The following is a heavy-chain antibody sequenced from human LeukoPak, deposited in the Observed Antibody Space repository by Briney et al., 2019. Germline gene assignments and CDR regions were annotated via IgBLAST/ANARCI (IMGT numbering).Heavy chain of an antibody. J-gene: IGHJ4*02. D-gene: IGHD3-3*01. CDR3: AREAYYDFWSGYYYFDY. Sequence: ASVKVSCKASAYIFTNYAMNWVRQAPGQGLEWMGWISAYNGNTNYAQKLQGRVTMTTDTSTSTAYMELRSLRSDDTAVYYCAREAYYDFWSGYYYFDYWGQGTLVTVSS. CDR1: AYIFTNYA. CDR2: ISAYNGNT. V-gene: IGHV1-18*01.